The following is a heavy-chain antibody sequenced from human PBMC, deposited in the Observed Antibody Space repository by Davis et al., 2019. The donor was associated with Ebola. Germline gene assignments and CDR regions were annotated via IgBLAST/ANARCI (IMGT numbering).Heavy chain of an antibody. CDR3: ARDSFYYDSSSHWNY. D-gene: IGHD3-22*01. CDR2: VYSSGMT. CDR1: GGSISSHY. Sequence: PSETLSLTCTVSGGSISSHYWSWIRQPAGKGLEWIGHVYSSGMTSYNPSLKSRVTMSIDTSKKQISLRLTSVTAADTAMYYCARDSFYYDSSSHWNYWGQGTLVTVSS. J-gene: IGHJ4*02. V-gene: IGHV4-4*07.